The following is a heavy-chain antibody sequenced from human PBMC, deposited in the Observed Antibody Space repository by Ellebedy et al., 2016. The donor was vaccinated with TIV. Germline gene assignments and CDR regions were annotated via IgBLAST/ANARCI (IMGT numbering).Heavy chain of an antibody. Sequence: GESLKISCAASGFSFISYWMTWVRQAPGKGLEWVANMRQDGGDKYYVDSVKGRFTISRDNAKNSLYLLMSSLRVEDTAVYYCATDGSYGDYRSPTHAFVMWGQGTMVAISS. V-gene: IGHV3-7*01. CDR3: ATDGSYGDYRSPTHAFVM. J-gene: IGHJ3*02. CDR1: GFSFISYW. D-gene: IGHD4-17*01. CDR2: MRQDGGDK.